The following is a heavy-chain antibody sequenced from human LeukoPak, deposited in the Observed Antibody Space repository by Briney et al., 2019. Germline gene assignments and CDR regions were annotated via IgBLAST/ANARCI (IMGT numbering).Heavy chain of an antibody. CDR3: AKPEYSSGPPPD. J-gene: IGHJ4*02. Sequence: GGSLRLSCAASGFTFSSYGMHWVRQAPGKGLEWVAFIRYDGSNKYYADSVKGRFTISRDNSKNTLCLQMNSLRAEDTAVYYCAKPEYSSGPPPDWGRGTLVTVSS. V-gene: IGHV3-30*02. CDR2: IRYDGSNK. D-gene: IGHD6-19*01. CDR1: GFTFSSYG.